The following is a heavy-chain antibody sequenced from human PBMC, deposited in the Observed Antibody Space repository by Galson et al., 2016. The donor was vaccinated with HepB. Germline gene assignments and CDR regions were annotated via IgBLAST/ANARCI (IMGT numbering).Heavy chain of an antibody. V-gene: IGHV4-34*01. CDR1: GGSFSGYY. Sequence: SETLSLTCAVYGGSFSGYYWTWIRQPPGKGLEWIGEINHSGSTNYNPSLKSRVTMSVDTSKNQFSLKLSSVTAADTAVYYCAREDDYGDKKFDYWGQGTLVTVSS. CDR2: INHSGST. J-gene: IGHJ4*02. CDR3: AREDDYGDKKFDY. D-gene: IGHD4-17*01.